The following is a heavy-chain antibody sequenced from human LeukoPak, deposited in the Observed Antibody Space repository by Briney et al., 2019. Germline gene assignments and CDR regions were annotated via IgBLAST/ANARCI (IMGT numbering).Heavy chain of an antibody. J-gene: IGHJ4*02. D-gene: IGHD4-23*01. Sequence: PGGSLRLSCAASGFTFSSYSMNWVRQAPGKGLEWVSVIYSGGSAYYEDSVKGRFTISRDISKNTVYLQMNRLRAEDTAVYYCARAGDGFYGYGGLIDYWGQGTLVTVSS. V-gene: IGHV3-66*01. CDR2: IYSGGSA. CDR1: GFTFSSYS. CDR3: ARAGDGFYGYGGLIDY.